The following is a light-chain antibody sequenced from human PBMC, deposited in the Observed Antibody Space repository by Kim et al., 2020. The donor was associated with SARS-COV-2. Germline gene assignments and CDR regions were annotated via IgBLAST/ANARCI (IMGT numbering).Light chain of an antibody. CDR3: MQYDDLPYT. CDR2: DAS. J-gene: IGKJ2*01. V-gene: IGKV1-33*01. Sequence: SAFAGDRVTSTCQASQDISYRLKWYQQKPGKAPKVVIADASNLQSGAPSRFSGSGSGTEFTFSINNLQPEDIATYYCMQYDDLPYTFGRGTKLEI. CDR1: QDISYR.